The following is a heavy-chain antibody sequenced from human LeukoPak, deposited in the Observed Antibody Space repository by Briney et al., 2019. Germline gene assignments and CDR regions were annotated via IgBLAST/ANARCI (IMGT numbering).Heavy chain of an antibody. Sequence: PSETLSLTCSVSGGSIGTYYWSGIRKPPGKGLEWIGYIYYSGSTNYNPSLKSRVTMSVDTSKNQFSLKLSSVTAADTAVYYCARVIGGSGWYYFDCWGQGTLVTVSS. CDR1: GGSIGTYY. CDR2: IYYSGST. V-gene: IGHV4-59*01. D-gene: IGHD6-19*01. J-gene: IGHJ4*02. CDR3: ARVIGGSGWYYFDC.